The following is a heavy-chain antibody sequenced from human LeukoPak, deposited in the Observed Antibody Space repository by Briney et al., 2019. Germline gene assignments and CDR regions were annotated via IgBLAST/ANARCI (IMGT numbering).Heavy chain of an antibody. D-gene: IGHD1-1*01. CDR3: ARRSTVHDFDY. V-gene: IGHV4-59*08. CDR2: IYYSGST. CDR1: GGSISSYY. J-gene: IGHJ4*02. Sequence: KPSETLSLTCTVSGGSISSYYWSWLRQPPGKGLEWIGYIYYSGSTTYTPSLKSRVTISVDTSKNQFSLKVSSVTAADTAVYYCARRSTVHDFDYWGQGTLVTVSS.